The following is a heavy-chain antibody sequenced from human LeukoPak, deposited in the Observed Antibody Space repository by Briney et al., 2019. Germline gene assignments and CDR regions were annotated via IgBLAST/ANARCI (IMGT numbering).Heavy chain of an antibody. CDR2: VKQDGTEK. J-gene: IGHJ4*02. CDR1: GFTFRDYW. D-gene: IGHD6-13*01. V-gene: IGHV3-7*01. CDR3: ARAGGTSWADY. Sequence: GGSLRLSCEASGFTFRDYWMTWVRQAPGKGLEWVANVKQDGTEKFYVDSVKGRFTNSRDNGKNSLYLQMNSLRVEDTAIYYCARAGGTSWADYWGQGTLVTVSS.